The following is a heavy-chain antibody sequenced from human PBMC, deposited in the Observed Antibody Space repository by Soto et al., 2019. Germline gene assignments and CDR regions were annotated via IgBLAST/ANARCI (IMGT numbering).Heavy chain of an antibody. CDR2: INAGNGNT. Sequence: QVQLVQSGAEVKKPGASVKVSCKASGYTFTSYAMHWVRQAPGQRLEWMGWINAGNGNTKYSQKFQGRVTITRDTSASTAYMELRSLRSEDTAVDYCAKFGSVTTATHFDYWGQGTLVTVSS. D-gene: IGHD4-17*01. V-gene: IGHV1-3*01. CDR3: AKFGSVTTATHFDY. CDR1: GYTFTSYA. J-gene: IGHJ4*02.